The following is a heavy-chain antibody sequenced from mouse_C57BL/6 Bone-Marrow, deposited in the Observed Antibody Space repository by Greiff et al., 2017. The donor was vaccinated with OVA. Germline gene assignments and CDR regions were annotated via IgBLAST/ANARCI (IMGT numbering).Heavy chain of an antibody. Sequence: VQLQESGAELARPGASVKLSCKASGYTFTSYGISWVKQRTGQGLEWIGEIYPRSGNTYYTEKFKGKATLTADKSSSTAYMELRSLTSEDSAVYFCARESYWYFDVWGTGTTVTVSS. CDR1: GYTFTSYG. V-gene: IGHV1-81*01. CDR3: ARESYWYFDV. J-gene: IGHJ1*03. CDR2: IYPRSGNT.